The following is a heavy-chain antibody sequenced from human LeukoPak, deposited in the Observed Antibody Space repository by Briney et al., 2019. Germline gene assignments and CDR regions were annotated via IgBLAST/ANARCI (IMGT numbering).Heavy chain of an antibody. CDR1: GLTFNSFA. J-gene: IGHJ4*02. CDR2: FSGGGGSST. Sequence: GGSLRLSCAAFGLTFNSFAMSWVRQAPGKGLEWVSNFSGGGGSSTYYADSVKGRFTISRDNSKNTLYLQMNSLRAEDTALYYCAKSGLNRFDYWGQGTLVTVSS. CDR3: AKSGLNRFDY. D-gene: IGHD2-15*01. V-gene: IGHV3-23*01.